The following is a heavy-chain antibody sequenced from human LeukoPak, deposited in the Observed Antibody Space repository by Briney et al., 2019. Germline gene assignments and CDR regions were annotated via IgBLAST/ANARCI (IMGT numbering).Heavy chain of an antibody. V-gene: IGHV3-23*01. CDR2: ISGSGGST. CDR3: AKDGIIAAADHYFDY. CDR1: GFTFSTHA. D-gene: IGHD6-13*01. Sequence: GGSLRLSCAASGFTFSTHAMHWVRQAPGKGLEWVSAISGSGGSTYYADSVKGRFTISRDNSKNTLYLQMNSLRAEDTAVYYCAKDGIIAAADHYFDYWGQGTLVTVSS. J-gene: IGHJ4*02.